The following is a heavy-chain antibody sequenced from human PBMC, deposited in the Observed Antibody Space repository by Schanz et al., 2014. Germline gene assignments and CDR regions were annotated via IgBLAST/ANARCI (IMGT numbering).Heavy chain of an antibody. CDR2: ISAYNGNT. Sequence: QVHLVQSGGEVKTPGASVKVSCKASGYTFTRSGISWVRQAPGQGLEWMGWISAYNGNTNYAQKLQGRVTMTTDTSTSTAYMELRSLRSDDTAVYYCARDNLVSSSWYNYYGMDVWGQGTTVTVSS. D-gene: IGHD6-13*01. CDR1: GYTFTRSG. V-gene: IGHV1-18*01. CDR3: ARDNLVSSSWYNYYGMDV. J-gene: IGHJ6*02.